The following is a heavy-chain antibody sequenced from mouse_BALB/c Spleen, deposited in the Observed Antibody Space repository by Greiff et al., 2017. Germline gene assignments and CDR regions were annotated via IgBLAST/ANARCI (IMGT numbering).Heavy chain of an antibody. Sequence: VLRVESGAALVKPGASAKLSCKASGYTFTEYIIHWVKQRSGQGLEWIGWFYPGSGSIKYNEKFKDKATLTADKSSSTVYMGLSRLTSEDSAVYFCARHEGEAMDYWGQGTSVTVSS. J-gene: IGHJ4*01. CDR1: GYTFTEYI. CDR3: ARHEGEAMDY. CDR2: FYPGSGSI. V-gene: IGHV1-62-2*01.